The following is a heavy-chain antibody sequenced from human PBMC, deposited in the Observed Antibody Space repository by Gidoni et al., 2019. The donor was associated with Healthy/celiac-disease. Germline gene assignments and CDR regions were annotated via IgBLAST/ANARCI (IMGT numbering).Heavy chain of an antibody. CDR2: IAYDGSNK. Sequence: QVHLVESGGGVVQPGRYLRLSCAASGFPFSIYGMHWVRQAPGKGLEWVAVIAYDGSNKYYADSVKGRFTISRDNSKNTLYLQMNSLRAEDTAVYYCAKEGWSEYFQHWGQGTLVTVSS. CDR1: GFPFSIYG. D-gene: IGHD2-15*01. V-gene: IGHV3-30*18. CDR3: AKEGWSEYFQH. J-gene: IGHJ1*01.